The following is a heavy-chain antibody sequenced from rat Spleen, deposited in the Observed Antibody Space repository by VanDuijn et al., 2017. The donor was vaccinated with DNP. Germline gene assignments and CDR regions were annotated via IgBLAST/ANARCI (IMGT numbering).Heavy chain of an antibody. J-gene: IGHJ2*01. Sequence: QVQLKESGPGLVQPSQTLSLACSVSGFSLTSYHVHWVRHPSGKGLEWMGLLWTGGSTEYNSAFKSRLSISRDTSKSQVFLKMNSLQTEDTATYYCARAYYGYKAYFDYWGQGVMVTVSS. CDR3: ARAYYGYKAYFDY. D-gene: IGHD1-9*01. V-gene: IGHV2-43*01. CDR1: GFSLTSYH. CDR2: LWTGGST.